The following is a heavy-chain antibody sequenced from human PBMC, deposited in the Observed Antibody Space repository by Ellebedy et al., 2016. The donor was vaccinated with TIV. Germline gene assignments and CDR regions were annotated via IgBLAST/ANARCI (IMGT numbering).Heavy chain of an antibody. V-gene: IGHV4-38-2*02. Sequence: MPSETLSLTCSVSGSSISSGYYWGWIRQPPGRGLEWIGSMYHSGSTYYSPSLKSRVTISVDTSKNQLSLRLSSVTAADTAVYYCARETPNRAFDIWGQGAMVTVSS. CDR3: ARETPNRAFDI. CDR1: GSSISSGYY. D-gene: IGHD1-14*01. J-gene: IGHJ3*02. CDR2: MYHSGST.